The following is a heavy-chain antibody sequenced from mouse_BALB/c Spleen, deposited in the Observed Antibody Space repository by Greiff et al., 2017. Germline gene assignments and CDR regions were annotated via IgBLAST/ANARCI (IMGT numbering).Heavy chain of an antibody. J-gene: IGHJ2*01. CDR3: ARHNDGYDY. D-gene: IGHD2-3*01. CDR1: GFTFSSYY. V-gene: IGHV5-6-2*01. Sequence: EVMLVESGGGLVQPGGSLKLSCAASGFTFSSYYMSWVRQTPEKRLELVAAINSNGGSTYYPDTVKGRFTISRDNAKNTLYLQMSSLKSEDTALYYCARHNDGYDYWGQGTTLTVSS. CDR2: INSNGGST.